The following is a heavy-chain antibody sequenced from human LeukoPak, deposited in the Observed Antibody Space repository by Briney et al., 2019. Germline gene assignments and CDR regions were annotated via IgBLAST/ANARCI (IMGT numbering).Heavy chain of an antibody. CDR1: GGSISSYY. Sequence: SETLPLTCTVSGGSISSYYWSWIRQPPGKGLEWIGYIYYSGSTNYNPSLKSRVTISVDTSKNQFSLKLSSVTAADTAVYYCARDPYGDYGDYWGQGTLVTVSS. CDR2: IYYSGST. V-gene: IGHV4-59*01. J-gene: IGHJ4*02. D-gene: IGHD4-17*01. CDR3: ARDPYGDYGDY.